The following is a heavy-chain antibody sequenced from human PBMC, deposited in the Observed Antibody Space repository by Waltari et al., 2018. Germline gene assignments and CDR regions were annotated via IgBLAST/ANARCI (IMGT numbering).Heavy chain of an antibody. J-gene: IGHJ4*02. D-gene: IGHD3-22*01. CDR1: GFTFSSYW. V-gene: IGHV3-7*01. CDR3: ARESPTKYYDSSGYPLDY. Sequence: EVQLVESGGGLVQPGGSLRTSCAASGFTFSSYWMSWVRQAPGKGLEWVANIKQDGSEKYYVDSVKGRFTISRDNAKNSLYLQMNSLRAEDTAVYYCARESPTKYYDSSGYPLDYWGQGTLVTVSS. CDR2: IKQDGSEK.